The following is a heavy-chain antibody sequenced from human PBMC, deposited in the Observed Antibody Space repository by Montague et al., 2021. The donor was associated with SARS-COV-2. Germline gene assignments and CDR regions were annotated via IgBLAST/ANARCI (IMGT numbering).Heavy chain of an antibody. CDR2: IYDSGST. Sequence: SETLSLTCIVSGSSVRSYYWSWIRQPPGKGLEWIGYIYDSGSTNYNPSLKSRVTISADTSKNHFSLKVSSVTAADTAVYYCARGSKWSHHFDYWGQGTLVTVSS. D-gene: IGHD2-15*01. V-gene: IGHV4-59*02. CDR1: GSSVRSYY. CDR3: ARGSKWSHHFDY. J-gene: IGHJ4*02.